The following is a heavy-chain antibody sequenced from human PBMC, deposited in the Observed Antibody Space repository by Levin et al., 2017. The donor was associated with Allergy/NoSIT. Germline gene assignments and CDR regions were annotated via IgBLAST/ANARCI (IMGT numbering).Heavy chain of an antibody. D-gene: IGHD3-16*01. CDR3: ASSIMITFGGSSWFDP. CDR2: IIPIFGTA. CDR1: GGTFSSYA. Sequence: SVKVSCKASGGTFSSYAISWVRQAPGQGLEWMGGIIPIFGTANYAQKFQGRVTITADESTSTAYMELSSLRSEDTAVYYCASSIMITFGGSSWFDPWGQGTLVTVSS. V-gene: IGHV1-69*13. J-gene: IGHJ5*02.